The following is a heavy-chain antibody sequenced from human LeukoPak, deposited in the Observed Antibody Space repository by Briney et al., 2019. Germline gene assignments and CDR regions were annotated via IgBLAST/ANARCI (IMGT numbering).Heavy chain of an antibody. J-gene: IGHJ4*02. CDR3: AKDSGSSWTYYFDY. CDR2: IQFDGAKT. Sequence: GGSLRLSCAASGFSFSSFGMHWVRQTPDKGLEWVGFIQFDGAKTFYVESVKGRFTISRDNAKNSLYLQMNSLRAEDTALYYCAKDSGSSWTYYFDYWGQGTLVTVSS. CDR1: GFSFSSFG. D-gene: IGHD6-13*01. V-gene: IGHV3-30*02.